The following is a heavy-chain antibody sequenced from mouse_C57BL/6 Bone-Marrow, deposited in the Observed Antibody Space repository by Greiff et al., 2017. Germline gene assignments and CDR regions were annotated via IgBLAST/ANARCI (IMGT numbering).Heavy chain of an antibody. J-gene: IGHJ4*01. D-gene: IGHD2-2*01. V-gene: IGHV1-22*01. CDR1: GYTFTDYN. CDR3: ARSFYYGSYYYAMDY. Sequence: VQLQQSGPELVKPGASVKMSCKASGYTFTDYNMHWVKQSHGKSLEWIGYINPNNGGTSYNQKFKGKATLTVNKSSSTAYMELRSLTSEDSAVYYCARSFYYGSYYYAMDYWGQGTSVTVSS. CDR2: INPNNGGT.